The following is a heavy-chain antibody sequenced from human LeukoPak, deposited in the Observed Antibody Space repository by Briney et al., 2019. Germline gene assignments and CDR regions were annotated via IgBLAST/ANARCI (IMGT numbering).Heavy chain of an antibody. Sequence: PGGSLRLSFAASGFTVSCNYMSWVREAPGNGLKRVSVIYSGGSTYYADSVKGRFTISRDDSKNTLYLQMNSLRAEDTAVYYCASQTTVTPPLFFQHWGQGTLVTVSS. J-gene: IGHJ1*01. CDR2: IYSGGST. V-gene: IGHV3-53*01. CDR3: ASQTTVTPPLFFQH. D-gene: IGHD4-17*01. CDR1: GFTVSCNY.